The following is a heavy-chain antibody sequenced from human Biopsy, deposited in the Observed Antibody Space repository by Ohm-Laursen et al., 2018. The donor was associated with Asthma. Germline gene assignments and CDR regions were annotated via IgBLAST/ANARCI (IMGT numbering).Heavy chain of an antibody. Sequence: SLRLSCAASGFSFSSYGMHWVRQAPGKGLEWVAVISYDGSDKYYADSVKGRFTISRDNSKNTLYLQMNSLRAEDTAVYYCAKGHGDYVFPYFQHWGQGTLVTVSS. CDR3: AKGHGDYVFPYFQH. CDR1: GFSFSSYG. J-gene: IGHJ1*01. CDR2: ISYDGSDK. V-gene: IGHV3-30*18. D-gene: IGHD4-17*01.